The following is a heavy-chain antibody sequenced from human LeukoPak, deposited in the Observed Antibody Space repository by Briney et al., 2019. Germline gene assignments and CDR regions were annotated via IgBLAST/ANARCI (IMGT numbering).Heavy chain of an antibody. Sequence: ASVKASCKASGYTFTGYYIHWVRQAPGQGLEWMAWINPNSGATNYAQKFQGRVTVTRDTSISTAYMELSRLTSDDTAVYFCARGRFGEWDDWFDPWGQGTLVTVSS. CDR2: INPNSGAT. CDR1: GYTFTGYY. J-gene: IGHJ5*02. V-gene: IGHV1-2*02. D-gene: IGHD3-10*01. CDR3: ARGRFGEWDDWFDP.